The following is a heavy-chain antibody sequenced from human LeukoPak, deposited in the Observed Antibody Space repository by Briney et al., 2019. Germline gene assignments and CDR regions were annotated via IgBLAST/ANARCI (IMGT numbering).Heavy chain of an antibody. CDR2: ISYDGSNK. CDR1: GFTFSSYG. J-gene: IGHJ4*02. CDR3: AKDLLGYSSSGFDY. V-gene: IGHV3-30*18. D-gene: IGHD6-13*01. Sequence: GGSLRLSCAASGFTFSSYGMHWVRQAPGKGLEWVAVISYDGSNKYYADSVKGRFTISRDNSKNTLYLQMNSLRAEDTAVYYCAKDLLGYSSSGFDYWGQGTLVTVSS.